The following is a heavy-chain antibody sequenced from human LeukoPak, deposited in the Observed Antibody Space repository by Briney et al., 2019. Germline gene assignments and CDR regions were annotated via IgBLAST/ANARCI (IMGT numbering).Heavy chain of an antibody. CDR2: IYIGGST. D-gene: IGHD3-16*01. CDR1: AFTFSSYS. J-gene: IGHJ5*02. CDR3: ARDSRGSNWFDP. Sequence: PGGSLRLSCAASAFTFSSYSMNWVRQAPGKGLEWVSVIYIGGSTYYADSVKGRFTISRDNSKNAVYLQMNSLRDEDTAVYYCARDSRGSNWFDPWGQGTLVTVSS. V-gene: IGHV3-53*01.